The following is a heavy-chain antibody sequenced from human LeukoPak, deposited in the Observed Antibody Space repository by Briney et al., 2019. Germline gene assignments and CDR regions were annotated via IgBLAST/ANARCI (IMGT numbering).Heavy chain of an antibody. CDR3: AKEYTGTFSPFPSYFDN. J-gene: IGHJ4*02. V-gene: IGHV3-23*01. Sequence: GGSLRLSCAASGFTFSNAWMSWVRQAPGKGLEWVSDISGSGGSTYYADSVKGRFTISRDNSKNTLYLQMNSLRAEDTAIYYCAKEYTGTFSPFPSYFDNWGQGTLVTVSS. CDR1: GFTFSNAW. CDR2: ISGSGGST. D-gene: IGHD1-26*01.